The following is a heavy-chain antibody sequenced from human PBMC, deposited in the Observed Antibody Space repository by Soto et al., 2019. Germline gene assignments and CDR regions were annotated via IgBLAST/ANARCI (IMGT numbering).Heavy chain of an antibody. CDR3: ARVGYEYSSSWYGMDV. V-gene: IGHV1-2*02. Sequence: QVQLVQSGAEVKKPGASVKVSCKASGYTFTGYYMHWVRQAPGQGLEWMGWINPNSGGTNYAQKFQGRVTMTRDTSISTAYMELSRLRSYDTAVYYCARVGYEYSSSWYGMDVWGQGTTVTVSS. CDR2: INPNSGGT. D-gene: IGHD6-13*01. J-gene: IGHJ6*02. CDR1: GYTFTGYY.